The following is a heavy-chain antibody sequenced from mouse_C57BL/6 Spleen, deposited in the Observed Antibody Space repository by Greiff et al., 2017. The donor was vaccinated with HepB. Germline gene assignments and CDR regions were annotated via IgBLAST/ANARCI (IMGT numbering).Heavy chain of an antibody. CDR2: INPNNGGT. J-gene: IGHJ3*01. D-gene: IGHD1-1*01. V-gene: IGHV1-26*01. CDR1: GYTFTDYY. Sequence: VQLQQSGPELVKPGASVKISCKASGYTFTDYYMNWVKQSHGKSLEWIGDINPNNGGTSYNQKFKGKATLTVDKSSSTAYMELRSLTSEDSAVYYCARWHYGSSGAWFAYWGQGTLVTVSA. CDR3: ARWHYGSSGAWFAY.